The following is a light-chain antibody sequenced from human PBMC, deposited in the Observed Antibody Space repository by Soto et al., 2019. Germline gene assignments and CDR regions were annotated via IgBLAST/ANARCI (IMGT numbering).Light chain of an antibody. V-gene: IGKV1-39*01. J-gene: IGKJ2*01. CDR2: AAS. CDR3: QQSYSMPYA. CDR1: QTNNNY. Sequence: DIQMTQSPSSLSASVGDRVTITCRASQTNNNYLNWYQLKPGKAPKLLIYAASTLQTGVPSRFTGSGSGTDFTLTITSLKPEDYATYFCQQSYSMPYAFGPGTKVEIK.